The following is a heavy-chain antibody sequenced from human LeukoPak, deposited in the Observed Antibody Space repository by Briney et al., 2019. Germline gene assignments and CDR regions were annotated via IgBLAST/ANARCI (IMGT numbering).Heavy chain of an antibody. CDR2: INPNSGGT. CDR1: GYSLTGHY. V-gene: IGHV1-2*02. CDR3: ARDRAYSSGRDDTFDL. J-gene: IGHJ3*01. D-gene: IGHD3-22*01. Sequence: ASVKVSCKPSGYSLTGHYMHWVRQAPGQGLEWMGWINPNSGGTSFAQKFQGRVTMTGDTSISTAYMELSRLRFDDTAVYYCARDRAYSSGRDDTFDLWGQGTMVIVSS.